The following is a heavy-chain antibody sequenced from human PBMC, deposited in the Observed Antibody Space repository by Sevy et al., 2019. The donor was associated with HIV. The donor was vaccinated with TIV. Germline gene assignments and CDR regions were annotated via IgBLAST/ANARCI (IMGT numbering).Heavy chain of an antibody. D-gene: IGHD3-3*02. V-gene: IGHV1-18*01. CDR1: GYSFTNYG. CDR2: ISGYNGYT. Sequence: ASVKVSCKASGYSFTNYGIGWVRQAPGQGLEWMGWISGYNGYTNYAQNLQGRVTMTTDTSTSTAYMELRSLRSDDTAIYYCAKEGKNIRSWFDPWGQGTLVTLSS. CDR3: AKEGKNIRSWFDP. J-gene: IGHJ5*02.